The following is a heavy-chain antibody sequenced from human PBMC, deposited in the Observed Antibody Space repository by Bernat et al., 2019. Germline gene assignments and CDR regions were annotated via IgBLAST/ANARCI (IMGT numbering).Heavy chain of an antibody. CDR3: ARSKGLRTGTTFCNGMDV. D-gene: IGHD1-7*01. CDR2: INHSGST. Sequence: QVQLQQWGAGLLKPSETLSLTCAVYGGSFSGYYWSWIRQPPGKGLEWIGEINHSGSTNYNPSLKSRVTISVDTSKNQFSLKLSSVTAADTAVYYCARSKGLRTGTTFCNGMDVWGQGTTVTVSS. V-gene: IGHV4-34*01. J-gene: IGHJ6*02. CDR1: GGSFSGYY.